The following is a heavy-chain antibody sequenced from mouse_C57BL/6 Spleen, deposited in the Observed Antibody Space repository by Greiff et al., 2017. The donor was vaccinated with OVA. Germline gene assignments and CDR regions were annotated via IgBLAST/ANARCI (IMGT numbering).Heavy chain of an antibody. D-gene: IGHD2-4*01. V-gene: IGHV1-61*01. Sequence: QVQLQQPGAELVRPGSSVKLSCKASGYTFTSYWMDWVKQRPGQGLEWIGNIYPSDSATHYTQQLKDKATLSVDKYSMTAYMQLSSLTSEDSAVYYCAREDDYDYFDVWGTGTTVTVSS. J-gene: IGHJ1*03. CDR3: AREDDYDYFDV. CDR1: GYTFTSYW. CDR2: IYPSDSAT.